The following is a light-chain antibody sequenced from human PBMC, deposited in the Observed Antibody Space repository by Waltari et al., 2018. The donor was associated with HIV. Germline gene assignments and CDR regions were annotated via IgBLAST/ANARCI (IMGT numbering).Light chain of an antibody. CDR1: QNIGTN. CDR3: QQYSNWPLT. CDR2: SAT. Sequence: EIVMTQSPATLSVSPGERATLSCRASQNIGTNLAWYQQKRGQAPRLLIYSATTRATYIPAKFSASGSGTDFTLTISSLQSEDFALYYCQQYSNWPLTFGGGTKVEFE. J-gene: IGKJ4*01. V-gene: IGKV3-15*01.